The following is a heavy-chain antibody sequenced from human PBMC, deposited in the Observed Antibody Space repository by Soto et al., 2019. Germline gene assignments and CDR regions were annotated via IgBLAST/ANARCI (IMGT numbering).Heavy chain of an antibody. CDR3: ARERANYDFWSGYQHNRFDP. CDR2: INHSGNT. CDR1: GRPFSTYY. J-gene: IGHJ5*02. D-gene: IGHD3-3*01. V-gene: IGHV4-34*01. Sequence: PSETLSLTCAVYGRPFSTYYWSWIRQPPGKGLEWIGEINHSGNTNYSPSLKSRVTMSVDTSKNQFSLKVTSVTAADTAVYYCARERANYDFWSGYQHNRFDPWGQGTLVTVSS.